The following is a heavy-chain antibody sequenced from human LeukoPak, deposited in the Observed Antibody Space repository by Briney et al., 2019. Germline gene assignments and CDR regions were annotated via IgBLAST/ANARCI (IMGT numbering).Heavy chain of an antibody. D-gene: IGHD5-24*01. CDR3: AKADGYDSYYAMDV. Sequence: PGRSLRLSCAASGFRFSSSGRHWVRQAPGKGLEWVSAISGSGGSTYYGTSVKGRFTISREDSRNTLYLQMNSLRAEDTAVYYCAKADGYDSYYAMDVWGQGTTVTVSS. J-gene: IGHJ6*02. CDR2: ISGSGGST. V-gene: IGHV3-23*01. CDR1: GFRFSSSG.